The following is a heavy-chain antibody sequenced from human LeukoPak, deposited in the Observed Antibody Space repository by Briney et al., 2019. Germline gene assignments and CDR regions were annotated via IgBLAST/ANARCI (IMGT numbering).Heavy chain of an antibody. CDR2: ISSSSSYI. J-gene: IGHJ4*02. CDR1: GFTFSSYS. D-gene: IGHD3-16*01. CDR3: ARDHPTYDYVWGTAQTDY. Sequence: GGSLRLSCAASGFTFSSYSMNWVRQAPGKGLEWVSSISSSSSYIYYADTVKGRFTISRDNAKNSLYLQMNSLRAEDTAVYYCARDHPTYDYVWGTAQTDYWGQGTLVTVSS. V-gene: IGHV3-21*01.